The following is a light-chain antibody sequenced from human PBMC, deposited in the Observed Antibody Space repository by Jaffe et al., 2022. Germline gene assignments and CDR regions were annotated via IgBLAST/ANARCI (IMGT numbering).Light chain of an antibody. CDR3: AAWDDSLRGTV. V-gene: IGLV1-47*01. J-gene: IGLJ1*01. CDR1: SSNIGSNY. Sequence: QSVLTQPPSASGTPGQRVTISCSGSSSNIGSNYVYWYHQLPGTAPKLLIYRNNQRPSGVPDRFSGSKSGTSASLAISGLRSEDEADYYCAAWDDSLRGTVFGSGTKVTVL. CDR2: RNN.